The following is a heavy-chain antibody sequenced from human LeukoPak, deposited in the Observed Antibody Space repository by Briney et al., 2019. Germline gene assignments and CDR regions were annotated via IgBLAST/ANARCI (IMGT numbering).Heavy chain of an antibody. CDR3: ARETPSTVLTPDY. Sequence: GGSLRLSCTASGFTFSDYSMNWIRQAPGKGLEWISLITSTERTIYYADSVKGRFTISRDNARNSLYLQMNSLRADDTAVYYCARETPSTVLTPDYWGRGTLVTVSS. CDR2: ITSTERTI. V-gene: IGHV3-11*01. CDR1: GFTFSDYS. D-gene: IGHD4-23*01. J-gene: IGHJ4*02.